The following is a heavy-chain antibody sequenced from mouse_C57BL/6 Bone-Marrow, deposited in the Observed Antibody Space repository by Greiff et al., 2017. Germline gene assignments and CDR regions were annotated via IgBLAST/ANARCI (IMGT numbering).Heavy chain of an antibody. CDR3: ARGGSSFWYFDV. V-gene: IGHV7-1*01. CDR1: GFTFSDFY. J-gene: IGHJ1*03. CDR2: SRNKANDYTT. Sequence: EVMLVESGGGLVQSGRSLRLSCATSGFTFSDFYMEWVRQAPGKGLEWIAASRNKANDYTTEYSASVKGRFIVSRDTFQSILYLQMNALRAEDTAIYYCARGGSSFWYFDVWGTGTTVTVSS. D-gene: IGHD1-1*01.